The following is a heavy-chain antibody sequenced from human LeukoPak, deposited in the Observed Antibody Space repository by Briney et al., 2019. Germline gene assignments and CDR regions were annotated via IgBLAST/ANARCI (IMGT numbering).Heavy chain of an antibody. Sequence: SETLSLTCAVYGGSFSGYYWGWIRQPPGKGLEWIGSIYYSGSNYHNPSLKSRVSMSVDTSKNQFSLKLSSVTAADTAVYYCANMGYSYAPGLFDPWGQGTLVTVSS. D-gene: IGHD5-18*01. V-gene: IGHV4-34*01. CDR3: ANMGYSYAPGLFDP. CDR2: IYYSGSN. J-gene: IGHJ5*02. CDR1: GGSFSGYY.